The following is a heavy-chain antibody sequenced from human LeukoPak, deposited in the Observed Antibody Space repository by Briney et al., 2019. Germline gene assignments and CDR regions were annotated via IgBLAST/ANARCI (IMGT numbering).Heavy chain of an antibody. V-gene: IGHV1-69*13. Sequence: AASVKVSCKASGGTFSSYAISWVRQAPGQGLEWMGGIIPIFGTANYAQKFQGRVTITADESTSTAYMELSSLRSEDTAVYYCARERYCSGGSCFNFDYWGQGTLVTVSS. J-gene: IGHJ4*02. D-gene: IGHD2-15*01. CDR1: GGTFSSYA. CDR2: IIPIFGTA. CDR3: ARERYCSGGSCFNFDY.